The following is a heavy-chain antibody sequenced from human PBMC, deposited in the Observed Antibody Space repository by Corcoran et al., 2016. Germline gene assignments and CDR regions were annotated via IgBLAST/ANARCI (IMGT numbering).Heavy chain of an antibody. CDR2: MNPNSGNT. Sequence: QVQLVQSGAEVKKPGASVKVSCKASGYTFTSYDINWVRQATGQGLEWMGWMNPNSGNTGYAQKFQGRVTMTRNTSISTAYMELSSLRSEDTAVYYCASAPYRNYYASSGYYYFDWGQGTLVTVSS. CDR3: ASAPYRNYYASSGYYYFD. D-gene: IGHD3-22*01. CDR1: GYTFTSYD. J-gene: IGHJ4*02. V-gene: IGHV1-8*01.